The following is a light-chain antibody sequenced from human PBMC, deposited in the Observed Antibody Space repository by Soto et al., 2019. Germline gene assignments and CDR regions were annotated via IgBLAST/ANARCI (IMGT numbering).Light chain of an antibody. CDR2: GAS. CDR3: QQYNNWPHTWT. CDR1: QSFRGL. J-gene: IGKJ1*01. V-gene: IGKV3-11*01. Sequence: EIVLTHSPVTLSLSPGERATLSFSASQSFRGLLAWYQQRPGQAPRLLVFGASTKATGIPDRLSGSGAGKDFTLTISSLETEDSAVYYCQQYNNWPHTWTFGQGTQVDIK.